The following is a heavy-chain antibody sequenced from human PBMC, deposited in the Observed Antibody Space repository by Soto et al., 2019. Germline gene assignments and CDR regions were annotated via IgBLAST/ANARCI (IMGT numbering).Heavy chain of an antibody. CDR2: IYYGGSM. D-gene: IGHD1-20*01. CDR3: ARHEDGIPYGMDV. Sequence: SETLSLTCTVSGGSIISSSCYWGWIRQPPGKGLEWIGNIYYGGSMYYNPSLKSRVTISIDTSKNQFSLKLTSVTAADTAVYYCARHEDGIPYGMDVWGQGTTVTVSS. V-gene: IGHV4-39*01. CDR1: GGSIISSSCY. J-gene: IGHJ6*02.